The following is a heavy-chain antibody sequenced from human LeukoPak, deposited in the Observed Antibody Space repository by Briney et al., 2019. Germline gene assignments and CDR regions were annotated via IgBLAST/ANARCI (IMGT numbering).Heavy chain of an antibody. CDR1: GFTFSSYS. CDR2: ISSSSSTT. CDR3: ASNYCSSTSCYVYRYYYYMDV. D-gene: IGHD2-2*01. Sequence: GGSLRLSCAASGFTFSSYSMNWVRQAPGKGLEWVSYISSSSSTTYYADSVKGRFTISRDNSKNTLYLQMNSLRAEDTAVYYCASNYCSSTSCYVYRYYYYMDVWGKGTTVTVSS. V-gene: IGHV3-48*01. J-gene: IGHJ6*03.